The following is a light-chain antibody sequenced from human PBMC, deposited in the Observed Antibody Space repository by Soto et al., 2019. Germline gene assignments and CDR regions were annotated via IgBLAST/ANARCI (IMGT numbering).Light chain of an antibody. CDR3: SSYAGPNKV. Sequence: QSALTQPPSASGSPGQSVTISCTGTSGDVGGHNFVSWYQFHPGKAPKLIIYEVSKRPSGVPNRFSGSKSDNTASLTVSGLQAEDEADYFCSSYAGPNKVFGGGTKVTVL. J-gene: IGLJ3*02. CDR1: SGDVGGHNF. CDR2: EVS. V-gene: IGLV2-8*01.